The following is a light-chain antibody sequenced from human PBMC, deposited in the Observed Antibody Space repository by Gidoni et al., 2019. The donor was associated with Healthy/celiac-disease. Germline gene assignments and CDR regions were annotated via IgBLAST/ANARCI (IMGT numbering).Light chain of an antibody. CDR2: LRS. V-gene: IGKV2-28*01. Sequence: PAEPDLTSCRSSHSLRLSNGYDYLYWYLQNPGQAPQLLLQLRSDLAPGFPDRFSGSGLGTAITLTISIVEAAAVGVYYCMQALQPHQLFGPGTKVDIK. CDR1: HSLRLSNGYDY. CDR3: MQALQPHQL. J-gene: IGKJ3*01.